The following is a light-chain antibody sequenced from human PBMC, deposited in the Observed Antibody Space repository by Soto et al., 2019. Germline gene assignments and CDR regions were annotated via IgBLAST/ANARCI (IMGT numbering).Light chain of an antibody. CDR3: QQYNYWPPMYT. Sequence: EIVMTQSPATLSVSPGERATLSCRASQSVSSNLAWYQQRRGQPPRLLIYGASTRATGIPARFSGSGSGTEFTLTISSLQSEDFAVYYCQQYNYWPPMYTFGQGTNLEIK. CDR2: GAS. CDR1: QSVSSN. V-gene: IGKV3D-15*01. J-gene: IGKJ2*01.